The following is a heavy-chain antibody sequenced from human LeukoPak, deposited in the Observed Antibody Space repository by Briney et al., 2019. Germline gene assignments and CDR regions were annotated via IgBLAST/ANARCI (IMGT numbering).Heavy chain of an antibody. D-gene: IGHD3-16*02. CDR3: ARAGIMITFGGVIGGMDV. Sequence: SETLSLTCTVSGGSISSSSYYWGWIRQPPGKGLEWIGSIYYSGSTYYNPSLKSRVTISVDTSKNQFSLKLSSVTAADTAVYYCARAGIMITFGGVIGGMDVWGKGTTVTVSS. J-gene: IGHJ6*04. CDR1: GGSISSSSYY. CDR2: IYYSGST. V-gene: IGHV4-39*07.